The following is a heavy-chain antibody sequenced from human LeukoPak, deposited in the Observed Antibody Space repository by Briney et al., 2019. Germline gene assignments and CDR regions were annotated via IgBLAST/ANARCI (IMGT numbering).Heavy chain of an antibody. CDR1: GFTFSSYG. V-gene: IGHV3-30*02. CDR2: IRYDGSNK. Sequence: GGSLRLSCAASGFTFSSYGMHWVRQAPGKGLEWVAFIRYDGSNKYYADSVKGRFTISRDNSKNTLYLQMNSLRAEDTAVYYCAKEDGDSYGIYYYYYMDVGGKGTTVTVSS. J-gene: IGHJ6*03. D-gene: IGHD5-18*01. CDR3: AKEDGDSYGIYYYYYMDV.